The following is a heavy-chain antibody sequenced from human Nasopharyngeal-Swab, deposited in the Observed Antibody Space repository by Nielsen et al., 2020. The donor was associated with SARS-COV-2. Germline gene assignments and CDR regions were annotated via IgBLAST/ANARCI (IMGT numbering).Heavy chain of an antibody. CDR3: ARDGFGESPYYYYHGMDV. J-gene: IGHJ6*02. Sequence: GGSLRLSCAASGFTFSNYSMNWVRQAPGKGLEWVSSISSSTSYIYYADSVKGRFTISRDNAKNSLYLQMNSLRAEDTAVYYCARDGFGESPYYYYHGMDVWGQGTTVTVSS. V-gene: IGHV3-21*01. CDR1: GFTFSNYS. CDR2: ISSSTSYI. D-gene: IGHD3-10*01.